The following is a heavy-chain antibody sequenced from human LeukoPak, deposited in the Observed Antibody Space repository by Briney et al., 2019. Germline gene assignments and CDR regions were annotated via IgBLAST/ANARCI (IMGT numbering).Heavy chain of an antibody. CDR2: IYSGGST. J-gene: IGHJ4*02. Sequence: GGSLRLSCAASEFSVGSNYMTWVRQAPGKGLEWVSLIYSGGSTYYADSVKGRFTISRDNSKNTLYLQMNSLRAEDTAVYYCARGTSSGYFQLYFDYWGQGTLVTVSS. CDR1: EFSVGSNY. V-gene: IGHV3-66*01. CDR3: ARGTSSGYFQLYFDY. D-gene: IGHD3-22*01.